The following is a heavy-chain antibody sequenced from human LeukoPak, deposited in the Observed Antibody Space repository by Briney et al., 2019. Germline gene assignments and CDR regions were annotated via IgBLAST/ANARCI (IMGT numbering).Heavy chain of an antibody. Sequence: GSLRLSCAASGFTFSSYGMNWVCQAPGKGLEWIGEINHSGSTNYNPSLKSRVTISVDTSKNQFSLKLSSVTAADTAVYYCARGDYDTLTGYYDPGRSYYYYGMDVWGQGTTVTVSS. J-gene: IGHJ6*02. V-gene: IGHV4-34*01. CDR2: INHSGST. CDR3: ARGDYDTLTGYYDPGRSYYYYGMDV. CDR1: GFTFSSYG. D-gene: IGHD3-9*01.